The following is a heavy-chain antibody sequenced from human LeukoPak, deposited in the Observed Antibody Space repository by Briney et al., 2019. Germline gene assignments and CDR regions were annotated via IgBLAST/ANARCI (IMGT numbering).Heavy chain of an antibody. D-gene: IGHD2-21*01. Sequence: GGSLRLSCAAYRFTFTSYTMNWVRQAPGRGREWVSSVSRSGGYTYYADSVKGRFTISRDNAKTSLYLQMNSLRAEATAVYYCARNSITGRCFDYWGQGTLVTVSS. V-gene: IGHV3-21*01. CDR1: RFTFTSYT. CDR3: ARNSITGRCFDY. CDR2: VSRSGGYT. J-gene: IGHJ4*02.